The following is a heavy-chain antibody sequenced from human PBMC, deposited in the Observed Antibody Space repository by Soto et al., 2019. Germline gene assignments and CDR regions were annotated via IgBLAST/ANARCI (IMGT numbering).Heavy chain of an antibody. CDR1: GYTFTNYG. Sequence: QAQLAQSGAEVKKPGASVNISCKASGYTFTNYGFIWVRQAPGHGPEWVGWISPYNGKTEYAQKFQGRVTMTREEPTSTAYMELRSLRSDDTAVYYCARDIYGGNCCDAFDIWGQGTKVTVSS. CDR2: ISPYNGKT. J-gene: IGHJ3*02. CDR3: ARDIYGGNCCDAFDI. V-gene: IGHV1-18*01. D-gene: IGHD2-15*01.